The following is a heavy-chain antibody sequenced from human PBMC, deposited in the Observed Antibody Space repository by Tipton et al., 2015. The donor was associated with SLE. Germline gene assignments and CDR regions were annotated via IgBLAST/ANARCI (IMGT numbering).Heavy chain of an antibody. CDR3: ARVCRQLVSFDY. D-gene: IGHD6-6*01. Sequence: SLRLSCAASGFTFDDYGMSWVRQAPGKGLEWVSGINWNGGSTGYADSVKGRFTISRDNAKNSLYLQMNSLRAEDTAVYYCARVCRQLVSFDYWGQGTLVTVSS. V-gene: IGHV3-20*04. CDR1: GFTFDDYG. CDR2: INWNGGST. J-gene: IGHJ4*02.